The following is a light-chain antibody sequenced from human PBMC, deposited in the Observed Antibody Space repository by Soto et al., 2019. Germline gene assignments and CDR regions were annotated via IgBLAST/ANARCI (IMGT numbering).Light chain of an antibody. CDR3: QYYSSSLSIT. Sequence: EIVLTQSPGTLSLSPGERATLSCRASQTIRSNFLAWYQQKPGQAPSLLIYLASNRASGIPDRFGGSGSGTDFTLTISRLEPEDFAVYYCQYYSSSLSITFG. J-gene: IGKJ5*01. CDR1: QTIRSNF. CDR2: LAS. V-gene: IGKV3-20*01.